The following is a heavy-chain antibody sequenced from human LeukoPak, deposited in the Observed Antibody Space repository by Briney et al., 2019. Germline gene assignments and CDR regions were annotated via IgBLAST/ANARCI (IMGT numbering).Heavy chain of an antibody. J-gene: IGHJ4*02. CDR2: IKQDGSEK. V-gene: IGHV3-7*01. D-gene: IGHD5-24*01. Sequence: GGSLRLSCAASGFTFSSYWMSWVRQAPGKGLEWVAKIKQDGSEKYYVDSVKGRFTISRDNAKNSLYLRMNSLRAEDTAVYYCARGREMATIRVSDCFDYWGQGTLVTVSS. CDR1: GFTFSSYW. CDR3: ARGREMATIRVSDCFDY.